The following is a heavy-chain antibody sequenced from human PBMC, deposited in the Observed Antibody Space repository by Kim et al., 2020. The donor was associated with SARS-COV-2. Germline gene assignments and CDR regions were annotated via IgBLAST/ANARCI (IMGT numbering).Heavy chain of an antibody. V-gene: IGHV1-2*06. CDR1: GYTFTGYY. D-gene: IGHD2-2*01. Sequence: ASVKVSCKASGYTFTGYYMHWVRQAPGQGLEWMGRINPNSGGTNYAQKFQGRVTMTRDTSISTAYMELSRLRSDDTAVYYCARFVIKGYCSSTSCYDDIPAYGMDVWGQGTTVTVSS. CDR3: ARFVIKGYCSSTSCYDDIPAYGMDV. J-gene: IGHJ6*02. CDR2: INPNSGGT.